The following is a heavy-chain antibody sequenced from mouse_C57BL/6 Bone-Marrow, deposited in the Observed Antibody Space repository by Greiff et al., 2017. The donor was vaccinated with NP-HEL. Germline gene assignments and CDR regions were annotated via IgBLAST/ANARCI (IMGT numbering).Heavy chain of an antibody. Sequence: QVQLQQSGAELMKPGASVTLSCKATGYTFTGYWIEWVKQSPGHGLEWLGEILPGSGSTNYNEKFKGKATFTADTYSKTDYMQLSSLTTEDSAIYYCARSYGNYGYFDYWGQGTTLTVSS. J-gene: IGHJ2*01. V-gene: IGHV1-9*01. CDR2: ILPGSGST. D-gene: IGHD2-1*01. CDR3: ARSYGNYGYFDY. CDR1: GYTFTGYW.